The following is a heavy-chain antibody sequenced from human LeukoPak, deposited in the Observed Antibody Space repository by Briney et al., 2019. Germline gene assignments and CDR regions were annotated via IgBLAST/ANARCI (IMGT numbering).Heavy chain of an antibody. D-gene: IGHD6-13*01. Sequence: GGSLRLSCAASGFTFSSYAMHWVRQAPGKGLEWVAVISYDGSNKYYADSVKGRFTISRDNSKNTLYLQMNSLRAEDTAVYYCATGMRGSSWYSNDYWGQGTLVTVSS. CDR2: ISYDGSNK. CDR1: GFTFSSYA. J-gene: IGHJ4*02. V-gene: IGHV3-30-3*01. CDR3: ATGMRGSSWYSNDY.